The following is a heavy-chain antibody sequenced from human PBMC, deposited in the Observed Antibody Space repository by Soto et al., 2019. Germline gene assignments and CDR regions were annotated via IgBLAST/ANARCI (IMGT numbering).Heavy chain of an antibody. V-gene: IGHV1-18*01. Sequence: QVQLVQSGAEVKKPGASVKVSCKASGYTFTSYGISWVRQAPGQGPEWMGWISTNNGNTNYARKIRVGVTMTTDTSSSTAYMELRSLISDATAVYYCARHTSSWPFDYCGQVTLVTVSS. D-gene: IGHD6-13*01. CDR2: ISTNNGNT. CDR1: GYTFTSYG. CDR3: ARHTSSWPFDY. J-gene: IGHJ4*02.